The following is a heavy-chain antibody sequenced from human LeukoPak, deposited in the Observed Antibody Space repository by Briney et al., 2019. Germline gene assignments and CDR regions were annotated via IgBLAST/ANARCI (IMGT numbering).Heavy chain of an antibody. CDR3: AKRMIRGVNHDAFDL. CDR1: GFTFSRYA. V-gene: IGHV3-23*01. Sequence: HPGGSLRLSCAASGFTFSRYAMSWVRQAPGKGLEWVSAVSGSGGSTYYADSVKGLFTISRDDSKNTLYLQMNSLRAEDTAVYYCAKRMIRGVNHDAFDLWGRGTMVTVSS. CDR2: VSGSGGST. J-gene: IGHJ3*01. D-gene: IGHD3-10*01.